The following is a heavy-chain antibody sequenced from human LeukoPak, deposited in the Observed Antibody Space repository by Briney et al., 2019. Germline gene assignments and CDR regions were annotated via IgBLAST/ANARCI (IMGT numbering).Heavy chain of an antibody. CDR3: ARGTVLRYFDWLSRGSPSFDY. CDR2: INHSGST. V-gene: IGHV4-34*01. J-gene: IGHJ4*02. D-gene: IGHD3-9*01. CDR1: GGSFSGYY. Sequence: SETLSLTCAVYGGSFSGYYWSWIRQPPGKGLEWIGEINHSGSTNYNPSLKSRVTISVDTSKNQFSLKLSSVTAADTAVYYCARGTVLRYFDWLSRGSPSFDYWGQGTLVTVSP.